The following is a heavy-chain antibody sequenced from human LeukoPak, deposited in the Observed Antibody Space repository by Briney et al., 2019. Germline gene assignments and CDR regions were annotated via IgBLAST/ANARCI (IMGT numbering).Heavy chain of an antibody. CDR2: ISGSGGST. CDR3: ATYDSSGYLPKAY. D-gene: IGHD3-22*01. Sequence: GGSLRLSCAASGFTFSSYAMSWVRQAPGKGLEWVSAISGSGGSTYYADSVKGRFTISRDNSKNMLYLQMNSLRAEDTAVYYCATYDSSGYLPKAYWGQGTLVTVSS. CDR1: GFTFSSYA. V-gene: IGHV3-23*01. J-gene: IGHJ4*02.